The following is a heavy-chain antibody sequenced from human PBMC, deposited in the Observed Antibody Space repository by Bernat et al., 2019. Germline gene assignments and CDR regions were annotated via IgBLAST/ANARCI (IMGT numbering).Heavy chain of an antibody. CDR1: DGAFSTYY. V-gene: IGHV4-34*02. D-gene: IGHD4-4*01. J-gene: IGHJ4*02. Sequence: QVQLQQWGAGLLKPSETLSLTCAVSDGAFSTYYWGWIRQRPGKGLGWIGEINHSGSTNYNPSLKSRVTMSVDTSRNRFSLKLSSVTAADSAIYFCARGGVDNSNYGGLFDSWGQGTLLTVSS. CDR3: ARGGVDNSNYGGLFDS. CDR2: INHSGST.